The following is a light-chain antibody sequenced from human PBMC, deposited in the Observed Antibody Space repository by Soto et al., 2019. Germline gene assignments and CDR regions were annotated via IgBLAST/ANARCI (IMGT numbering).Light chain of an antibody. CDR3: QQRSNWPPWT. V-gene: IGKV3-11*01. CDR2: DAS. J-gene: IGKJ1*01. Sequence: IVLTQSPATLSLYPGERATLSCRASQSVSSYLAWYQQKPGQAPRLLIYDASNRATGIPARFSGSGSGTDFTLTISSLEPEDFAVYYCQQRSNWPPWTFGQGTKV. CDR1: QSVSSY.